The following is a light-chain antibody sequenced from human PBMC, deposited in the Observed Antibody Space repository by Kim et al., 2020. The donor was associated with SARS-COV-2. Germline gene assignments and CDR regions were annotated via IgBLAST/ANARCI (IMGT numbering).Light chain of an antibody. J-gene: IGKJ4*02. Sequence: ASVGGRVTIAWRASQRISSWLAWYQQKPEEAPKSLIYGASSWQSGVPSRFSGSGSGTDFTLTISSLQPEDFATYYCQQYNSYPLTFGGGTKVDIK. CDR1: QRISSW. V-gene: IGKV1D-16*01. CDR2: GAS. CDR3: QQYNSYPLT.